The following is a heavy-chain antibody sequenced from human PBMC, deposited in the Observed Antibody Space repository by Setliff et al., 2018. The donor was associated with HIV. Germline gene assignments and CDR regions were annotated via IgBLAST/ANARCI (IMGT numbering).Heavy chain of an antibody. CDR1: GGSLNDYS. J-gene: IGHJ4*02. CDR2: ITYSGSA. Sequence: SETLSLTCAVYGGSLNDYSWNWIRQPPGKGLEWIGYITYSGSAYYNPSLKSRVTISIDTSNNQISLRLSSVTAADTAMYYCVRDDYGYNGKGFDYWGPGTLVTVSS. V-gene: IGHV4-30-4*01. D-gene: IGHD4-17*01. CDR3: VRDDYGYNGKGFDY.